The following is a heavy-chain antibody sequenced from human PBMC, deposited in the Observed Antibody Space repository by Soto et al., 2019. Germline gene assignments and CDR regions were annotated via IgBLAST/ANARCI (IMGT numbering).Heavy chain of an antibody. CDR2: ISYDGSNK. CDR3: AKDRVFGAVFDI. Sequence: LRLSCAAAGFTFSSYGMHWVRQAPGKGLEWVAVISYDGSNKYYADSVKGRFTISRDNSKNTLYLQMNSLRAEDTAVYYCAKDRVFGAVFDIWGQGTMVTVSS. V-gene: IGHV3-30*18. J-gene: IGHJ3*02. D-gene: IGHD3-10*01. CDR1: GFTFSSYG.